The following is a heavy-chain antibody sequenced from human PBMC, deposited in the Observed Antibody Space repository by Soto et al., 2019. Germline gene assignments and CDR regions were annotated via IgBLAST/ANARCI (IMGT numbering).Heavy chain of an antibody. D-gene: IGHD3-16*01. CDR1: GYTFTNYY. CDR2: IHYSGATP. CDR3: ARVWGSFQVFDY. V-gene: IGHV1-46*01. J-gene: IGHJ4*02. Sequence: GASVKVSCKASGYTFTNYYMHWVRQAPGQGREWMGVIHYSGATPTYAQNLQGRVTITRDTSASTVYMELSSLRSEDTAVYYCARVWGSFQVFDYWGQGTLVTVSS.